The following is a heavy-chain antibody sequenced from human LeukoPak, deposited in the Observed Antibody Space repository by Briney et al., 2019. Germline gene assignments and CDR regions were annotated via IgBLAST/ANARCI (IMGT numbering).Heavy chain of an antibody. CDR3: ARDRDYAFDY. CDR2: INSDIYSNTI. V-gene: IGHV3-48*02. J-gene: IGHJ4*02. CDR1: GFTFSTYS. Sequence: GGSLRLSCTASGFTFSTYSMNWVRQAPGKGLEWISYINSDIYSNTIYYADTVKGRFTISRDNGKNSLYLQMNSLRDEDTAVYYCARDRDYAFDYWGQGTLVTVSS. D-gene: IGHD4-17*01.